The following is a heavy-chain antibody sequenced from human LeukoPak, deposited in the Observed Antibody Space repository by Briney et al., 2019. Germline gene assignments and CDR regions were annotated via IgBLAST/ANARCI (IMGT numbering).Heavy chain of an antibody. CDR3: ARAHSRNYYYYGMDV. J-gene: IGHJ6*02. CDR1: GGTFSSYA. Sequence: SVKVSCKDSGGTFSSYAISWVRQAPGQGLEWMGGIIPIFGTANYAQKFQGRVTITADESTSTAYMELSSLRSEDTAVYYCARAHSRNYYYYGMDVWGQGTTVTVSS. CDR2: IIPIFGTA. D-gene: IGHD2-15*01. V-gene: IGHV1-69*01.